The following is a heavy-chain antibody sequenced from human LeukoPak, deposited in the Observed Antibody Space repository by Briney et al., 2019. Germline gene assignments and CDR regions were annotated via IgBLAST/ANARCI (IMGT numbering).Heavy chain of an antibody. CDR1: GFTFSSYA. CDR2: ISYDGSNK. J-gene: IGHJ3*02. CDR3: AKGARKPPAAFDI. Sequence: PGGSLRLSCAASGFTFSSYAMSWVRQAPGKGLEWVAVISYDGSNKYYADSVKGRFTISRDNSKNTLYLQMNSLRAEDTAVYYCAKGARKPPAAFDIWGQGTMVTVSS. V-gene: IGHV3-30-3*01.